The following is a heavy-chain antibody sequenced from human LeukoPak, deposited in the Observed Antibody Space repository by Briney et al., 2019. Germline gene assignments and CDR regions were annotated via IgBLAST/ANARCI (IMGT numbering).Heavy chain of an antibody. V-gene: IGHV3-72*01. Sequence: PGGSLRLSCAASGFTFSDYFIDWVRQAPVKGLEWVGRTKNKANSYISEYAASVKGRFTISRDDSKNSLYLQMNSLNTVDTAVYYCAREGYRARNFDYWGQGTLVTVSS. D-gene: IGHD5-18*01. CDR3: AREGYRARNFDY. CDR2: TKNKANSYIS. CDR1: GFTFSDYF. J-gene: IGHJ4*02.